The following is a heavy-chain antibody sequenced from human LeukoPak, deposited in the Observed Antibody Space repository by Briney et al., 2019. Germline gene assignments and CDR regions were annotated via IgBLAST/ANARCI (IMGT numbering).Heavy chain of an antibody. CDR3: ARDLDSSGYYRSDAFDI. Sequence: ASVKVSCKASGYTFTRYVICWVRQAPGQGLEWVGRISAYNGNTNYAQKFQGRVTMTTDTSTSTAYMEMWSLRSDDTAVYYCARDLDSSGYYRSDAFDIWGQGTMVTVSS. V-gene: IGHV1-18*01. J-gene: IGHJ3*02. CDR2: ISAYNGNT. CDR1: GYTFTRYV. D-gene: IGHD3-22*01.